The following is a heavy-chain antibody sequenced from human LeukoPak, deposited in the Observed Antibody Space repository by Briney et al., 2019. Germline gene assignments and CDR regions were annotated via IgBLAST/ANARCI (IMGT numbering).Heavy chain of an antibody. Sequence: GGSLRLSCATSGFTFRNNEMNWVRQAPGKGLEWIAYITGSGDTIFYADSVKGRFTISRDNAKSSLFLQMDNLGPEDTAVYYCAREVAGTGTSAFDHWGQGTLVTVSS. D-gene: IGHD6-19*01. V-gene: IGHV3-48*03. CDR2: ITGSGDTI. J-gene: IGHJ4*02. CDR3: AREVAGTGTSAFDH. CDR1: GFTFRNNE.